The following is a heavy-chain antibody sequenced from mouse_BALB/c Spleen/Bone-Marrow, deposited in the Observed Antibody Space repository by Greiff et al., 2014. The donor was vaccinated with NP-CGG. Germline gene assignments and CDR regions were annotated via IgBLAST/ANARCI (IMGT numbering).Heavy chain of an antibody. V-gene: IGHV1-80*01. J-gene: IGHJ4*01. CDR1: GYAFSSYW. CDR2: IYPGDGDT. D-gene: IGHD2-14*01. CDR3: ARWYRDPHFAMDY. Sequence: QVQLQQSGAELVRPGSSVKISCKASGYAFSSYWMNWVKQRPGQGPEWIGQIYPGDGDTNYNGNFKDKATLTVDRSSSTAFMQLSSLTSEDSAVYFCARWYRDPHFAMDYWGPGTSVTVSS.